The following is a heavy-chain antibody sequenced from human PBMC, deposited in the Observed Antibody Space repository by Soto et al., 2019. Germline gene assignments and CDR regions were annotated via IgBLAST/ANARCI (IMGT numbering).Heavy chain of an antibody. D-gene: IGHD2-8*02. Sequence: QVQLVQCGDEVRKPRTSVKVSCKTSGYTFTDYYIHWVRQAPGQGLERRGRINCDSGGTTYPQKFQGRVTMTSDPSTKTVSIDLSRRTCNDTAVYYCTGDLVGCDAFDVWGQGTPVAVSP. J-gene: IGHJ3*01. CDR3: TGDLVGCDAFDV. CDR2: INCDSGGT. CDR1: GYTFTDYY. V-gene: IGHV1-2*02.